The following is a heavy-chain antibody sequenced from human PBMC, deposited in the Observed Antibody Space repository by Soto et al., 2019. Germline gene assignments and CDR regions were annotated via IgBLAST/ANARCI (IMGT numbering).Heavy chain of an antibody. V-gene: IGHV3-23*01. CDR2: ISASGVTT. CDR1: GFAFRTHA. J-gene: IGHJ4*02. CDR3: AKARTPHLSLPPASQAIKGLLVGQCVAS. D-gene: IGHD2-8*02. Sequence: EVQLLESGGGLVQPGGSLRLSCAASGFAFRTHALNWVRQAPGKGLEWVSGISASGVTTYYADSVKGRFTISRDNSKNTVNLQRNCLRAEVTALYYCAKARTPHLSLPPASQAIKGLLVGQCVASWGQGTLVTVSS.